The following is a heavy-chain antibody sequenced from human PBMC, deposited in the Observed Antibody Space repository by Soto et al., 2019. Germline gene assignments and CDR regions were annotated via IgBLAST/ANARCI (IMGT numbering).Heavy chain of an antibody. D-gene: IGHD3-10*01. CDR3: ARSTMVRGGGDY. CDR2: IYYSGST. J-gene: IGHJ4*02. CDR1: VGSISSSSYY. Sequence: QLQLQESGPGLVKPSETLSLTCTVSVGSISSSSYYWGWIRQPPGKGLEWIGSIYYSGSTYYNPSLKSRVTISVDTSKNQFSLKLSSVTAADTAVYYCARSTMVRGGGDYWGQGTLVTVSS. V-gene: IGHV4-39*01.